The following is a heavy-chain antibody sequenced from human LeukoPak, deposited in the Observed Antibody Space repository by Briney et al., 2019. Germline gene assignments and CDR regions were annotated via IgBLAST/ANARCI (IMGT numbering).Heavy chain of an antibody. CDR1: GFPLSSYS. D-gene: IGHD2-2*01. J-gene: IGHJ4*02. CDR2: ISSSSTTI. CDR3: ARGGGFCGSTCCYVIDS. V-gene: IGHV3-48*01. Sequence: PGGSLRLSCAASGFPLSSYSMHWVRQAPGKGLEWLSYISSSSTTIYNADSVRGRFTISRDNAKNSLFLQMNSLRAEDTAVYSCARGGGFCGSTCCYVIDSWGQGTLVTVSS.